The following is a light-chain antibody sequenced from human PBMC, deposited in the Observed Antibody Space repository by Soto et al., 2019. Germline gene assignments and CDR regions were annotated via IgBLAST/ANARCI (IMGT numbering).Light chain of an antibody. J-gene: IGKJ2*01. CDR3: QQGSNGYT. Sequence: EIVLTQSPATLSLSPGDRATLSCRASQSVDRYLAWYQEKPGQAPRLLIYDTSDRATGIPDRFSGSGSGTDFTLTISSLEPEYFAVYYCQQGSNGYTFGQGTKLEIK. CDR2: DTS. V-gene: IGKV3-11*01. CDR1: QSVDRY.